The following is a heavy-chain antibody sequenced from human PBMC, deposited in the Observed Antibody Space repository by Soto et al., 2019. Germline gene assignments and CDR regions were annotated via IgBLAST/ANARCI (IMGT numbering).Heavy chain of an antibody. Sequence: SQTLSVTCAISGDSVSSNSAAWNWIRQSPSRGLEWLGRTYYRSKWYNDYAVSVKSRITINPDTPKNQFSLQLNSVTPEDTAVYYCAREDSSGYYSDFDYWGQGTLVTVSS. CDR3: AREDSSGYYSDFDY. J-gene: IGHJ4*02. D-gene: IGHD3-22*01. CDR2: TYYRSKWYN. V-gene: IGHV6-1*01. CDR1: GDSVSSNSAA.